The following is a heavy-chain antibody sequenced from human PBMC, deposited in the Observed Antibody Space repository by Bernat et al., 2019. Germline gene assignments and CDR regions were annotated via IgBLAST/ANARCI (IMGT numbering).Heavy chain of an antibody. D-gene: IGHD3-22*01. J-gene: IGHJ6*02. V-gene: IGHV3-30*18. CDR2: ISYDGSNK. CDR3: AKDPRYDSSGSWRRYYGMDV. Sequence: QVQLVESGGGVVQPGRSLRLSCAASGFTFSSYGMHWVRQAPGKGLEWVAVISYDGSNKYYADSVKGRFTISRDNSKNTLYLQMNSLRAEDTAVYYCAKDPRYDSSGSWRRYYGMDVWGQGTTVTVSS. CDR1: GFTFSSYG.